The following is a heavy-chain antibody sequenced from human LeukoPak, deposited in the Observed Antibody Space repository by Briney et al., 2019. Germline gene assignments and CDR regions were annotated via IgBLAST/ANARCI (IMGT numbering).Heavy chain of an antibody. V-gene: IGHV3-23*01. CDR1: GFTFREYS. D-gene: IGHD6-13*01. CDR3: AKEKGAPAGLFDS. J-gene: IGHJ4*02. CDR2: IRSNGGDT. Sequence: GGSLRLSCAASGFTFREYSMSWVRQAPGKGLEWVSNIRSNGGDTYYTDSGKGRFTISRDNSKNTLFLQMNSLRPEDTAVYYCAKEKGAPAGLFDSWGQGTLVTVSS.